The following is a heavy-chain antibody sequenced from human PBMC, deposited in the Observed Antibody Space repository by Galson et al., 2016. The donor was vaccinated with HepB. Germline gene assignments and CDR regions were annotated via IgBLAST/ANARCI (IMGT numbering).Heavy chain of an antibody. CDR2: IKQDGSQK. D-gene: IGHD3-16*02. CDR1: GFTFSNYW. CDR3: ARGSAEDDYVWGSYRSGYFDY. V-gene: IGHV3-7*03. Sequence: SLRLSCAASGFTFSNYWMSWVRQAPGKGLEWAANIKQDGSQKYYVDSVKGRFTISRDNAKNSLYLQMNSLRAEDTAVYYCARGSAEDDYVWGSYRSGYFDYWGQGTLVTVSS. J-gene: IGHJ4*02.